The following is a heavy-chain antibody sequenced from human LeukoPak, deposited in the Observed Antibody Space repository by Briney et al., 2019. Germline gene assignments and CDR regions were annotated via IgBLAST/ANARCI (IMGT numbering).Heavy chain of an antibody. CDR3: ARLYYYDSSGYTFSEVWPDAFDI. Sequence: GASVKVSCKASGYTFTSYVISWVRQAPGQGLEWMGWISAYNGNTNYAQKLQGRVTMTTDTSTSTAYMELRSLRSDDTAVYYCARLYYYDSSGYTFSEVWPDAFDIWGQGTMVTVSS. CDR2: ISAYNGNT. J-gene: IGHJ3*02. CDR1: GYTFTSYV. D-gene: IGHD3-22*01. V-gene: IGHV1-18*01.